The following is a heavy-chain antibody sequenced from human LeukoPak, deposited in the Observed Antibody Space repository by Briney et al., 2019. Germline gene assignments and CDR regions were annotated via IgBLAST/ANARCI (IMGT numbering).Heavy chain of an antibody. V-gene: IGHV1-2*04. J-gene: IGHJ3*02. D-gene: IGHD6-19*01. Sequence: ASVKVSCKASVYTFTRYYMHWVRQAPGETREWMGWITINSGGTNYAQPFKGWVPMTRERSISRAYMELRRLRSDDPAVYYCARMYSSGAFDISGQGRMVTVYS. CDR1: VYTFTRYY. CDR2: ITINSGGT. CDR3: ARMYSSGAFDI.